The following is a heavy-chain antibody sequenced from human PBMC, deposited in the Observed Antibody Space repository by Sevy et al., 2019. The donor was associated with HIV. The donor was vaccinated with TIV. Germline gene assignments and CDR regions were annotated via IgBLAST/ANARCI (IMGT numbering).Heavy chain of an antibody. CDR1: GFTFNTHA. CDR3: AKALNPALESMIEVIFRTLKGFDV. V-gene: IGHV3-23*01. D-gene: IGHD3-22*01. Sequence: GGSLRLSCAASGFTFNTHAMNWVRQAPGKGLEWVSGISATGGGTYYTDSVKGRFTVSRDNSPNTLYLQMNSVRADDTAIYYCAKALNPALESMIEVIFRTLKGFDVWGQGTMVTVSS. CDR2: ISATGGGT. J-gene: IGHJ3*01.